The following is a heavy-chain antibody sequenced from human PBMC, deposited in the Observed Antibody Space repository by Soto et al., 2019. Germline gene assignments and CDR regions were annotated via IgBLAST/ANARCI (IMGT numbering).Heavy chain of an antibody. V-gene: IGHV3-23*01. CDR1: GFTFSSYA. Sequence: EVELLESGGGLVQPGGSLRLSCAAFGFTFSSYAMNWVRQAPGKGLEWVSGLSKSGESTYYADSVKGRFTISRDNSKDTLYRQMNRRRAGGTAVYYCAKATRLDYWGQGTLVTVSS. CDR2: LSKSGEST. J-gene: IGHJ4*02. CDR3: AKATRLDY.